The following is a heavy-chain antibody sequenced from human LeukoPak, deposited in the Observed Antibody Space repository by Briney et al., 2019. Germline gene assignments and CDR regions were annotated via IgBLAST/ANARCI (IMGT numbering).Heavy chain of an antibody. J-gene: IGHJ5*02. CDR2: INPKSGDT. CDR3: ASESNYYGSGSYYNGVWFDP. CDR1: GYTFSDYY. D-gene: IGHD3-10*01. V-gene: IGHV1-2*06. Sequence: ASVKVSCKASGYTFSDYYMHWVRQAPGQGLEWMGRINPKSGDTNYAQKFQGRVTMTRDTSISTAYMELSRLRSDDTAVYYCASESNYYGSGSYYNGVWFDPWGQGTLVTVSS.